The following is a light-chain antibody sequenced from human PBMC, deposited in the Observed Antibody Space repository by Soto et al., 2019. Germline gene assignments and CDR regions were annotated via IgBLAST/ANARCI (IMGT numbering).Light chain of an antibody. Sequence: IQLTQSPSSLSASVGDSVTVTCRASQSINLYLNWYQQKPGKAPTLLIYGASTLQSGVPSRFSGGGSRTDFTLTISSLQTEDFATYYCQQSYRSPYTFAQGTKLEI. CDR2: GAS. CDR3: QQSYRSPYT. CDR1: QSINLY. V-gene: IGKV1-39*01. J-gene: IGKJ2*01.